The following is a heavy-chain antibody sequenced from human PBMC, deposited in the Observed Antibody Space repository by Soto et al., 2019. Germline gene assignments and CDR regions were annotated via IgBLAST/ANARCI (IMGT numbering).Heavy chain of an antibody. V-gene: IGHV4-39*01. J-gene: IGHJ4*02. CDR2: IYYSGST. D-gene: IGHD3-3*01. CDR3: ARHVRRDDFWSGYYVGSPARPDY. Sequence: SETLSLTCTVSGGSISSSSYYWGWIRQPPGKGLEWIGSIYYSGSTYYNPSLKSRVTISVDTSKNQFSLKLSSVTAADTAVYYCARHVRRDDFWSGYYVGSPARPDYWGQGTLVTVSS. CDR1: GGSISSSSYY.